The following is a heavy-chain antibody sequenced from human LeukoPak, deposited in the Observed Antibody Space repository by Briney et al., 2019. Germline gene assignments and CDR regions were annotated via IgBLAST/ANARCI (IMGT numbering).Heavy chain of an antibody. J-gene: IGHJ3*02. D-gene: IGHD4-11*01. CDR3: AEEGDYSNYNDAFDI. CDR1: GFTFSSYA. CDR2: ISGSGGST. V-gene: IGHV3-23*01. Sequence: TGGSLRLSCAASGFTFSSYAMSWVRQAPGKGLEWVSAISGSGGSTYYADSVKGRFTISRDNSKNTLYLQMNSLRAEDTAVYYCAEEGDYSNYNDAFDIWGQGTMVTVSS.